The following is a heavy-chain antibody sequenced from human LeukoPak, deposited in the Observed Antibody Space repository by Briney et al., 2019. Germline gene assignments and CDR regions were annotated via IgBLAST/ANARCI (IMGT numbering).Heavy chain of an antibody. CDR3: ARDVRLGELSLWGYYFDY. CDR2: ISSSSSYI. Sequence: GGSLRLSCAASRFTFSSYSMNWVRQAPGKGLEWVSSISSSSSYIYYADSVKGRFTISRDNAKNSLYLQMNSLRAEDTAAYYCARDVRLGELSLWGYYFDYWGQGTLVTVSS. V-gene: IGHV3-21*01. J-gene: IGHJ4*02. D-gene: IGHD3-16*02. CDR1: RFTFSSYS.